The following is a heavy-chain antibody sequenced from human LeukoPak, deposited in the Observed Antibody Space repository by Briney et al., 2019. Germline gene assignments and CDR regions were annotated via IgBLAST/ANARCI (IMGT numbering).Heavy chain of an antibody. CDR2: ISAYNGNT. V-gene: IGHV1-18*01. CDR1: GYTFTSYG. J-gene: IGHJ4*02. Sequence: GASVTVSFKASGYTFTSYGISWVRQAPGQGLEWMGWISAYNGNTNYAQKLQGRVTMTTDTSTSTAYMELRSLRSDDAAVYYCARSMYSSSSSPFDYWGQGTLVTVSS. CDR3: ARSMYSSSSSPFDY. D-gene: IGHD6-6*01.